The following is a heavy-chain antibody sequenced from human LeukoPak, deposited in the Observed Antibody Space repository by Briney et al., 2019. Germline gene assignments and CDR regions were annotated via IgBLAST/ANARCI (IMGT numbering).Heavy chain of an antibody. Sequence: SETPSLTCAVSGFSISSDNYWGWIRPPPGKGLEWIGSIYHTGSTYYNPSLKSRVTISVDTSKNQFSLKLNSVTAADTAVYYCARLSYYYYYMDVWGRGTTVTVSS. J-gene: IGHJ6*03. D-gene: IGHD3-10*01. V-gene: IGHV4-38-2*01. CDR3: ARLSYYYYYMDV. CDR2: IYHTGST. CDR1: GFSISSDNY.